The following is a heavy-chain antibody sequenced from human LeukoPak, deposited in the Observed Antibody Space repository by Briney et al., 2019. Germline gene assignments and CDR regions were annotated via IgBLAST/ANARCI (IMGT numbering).Heavy chain of an antibody. CDR2: INQDGSAK. V-gene: IGHV3-7*01. Sequence: GGSLRLSCAASGFTLSSYWMSWVRQAPGKGLEWVANINQDGSAKYYVDSVKGRLTISRDNAKNSMYLQMNSLRAEDTAAYYCARWEIRGTAHQLDYWGQGTLVTVSS. CDR3: ARWEIRGTAHQLDY. CDR1: GFTLSSYW. D-gene: IGHD1-7*01. J-gene: IGHJ4*02.